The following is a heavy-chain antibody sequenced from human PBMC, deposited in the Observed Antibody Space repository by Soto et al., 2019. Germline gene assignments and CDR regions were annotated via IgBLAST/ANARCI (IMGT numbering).Heavy chain of an antibody. CDR2: TYYRSKWYN. CDR1: GDSVSSNSAA. D-gene: IGHD2-2*01. V-gene: IGHV6-1*01. CDR3: ARDDTHAPFDP. J-gene: IGHJ5*02. Sequence: HSQTLSLTCAISGDSVSSNSAAWNWIRQSTSRDLEWLGRTYYRSKWYNDYAVSVKSRITINPDTSKNQFSLQLNSVTPEDTAVYYCARDDTHAPFDPWGQGTLLTVSS.